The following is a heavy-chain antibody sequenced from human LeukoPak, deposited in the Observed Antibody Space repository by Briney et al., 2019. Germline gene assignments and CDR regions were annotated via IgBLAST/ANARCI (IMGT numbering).Heavy chain of an antibody. CDR2: ITTSNST. CDR1: GFAFRNYA. CDR3: ANHLNDPSYYNNMDV. J-gene: IGHJ6*03. D-gene: IGHD1-1*01. Sequence: GGSLRLSCAASGFAFRNYAMTWVRQAPGKGLEWVSVITTSNSTYYADSVKGRFTISRDNSKNTLYLQMNSLRAEDTAVYYCANHLNDPSYYNNMDVWGKGTTVTVSS. V-gene: IGHV3-23*01.